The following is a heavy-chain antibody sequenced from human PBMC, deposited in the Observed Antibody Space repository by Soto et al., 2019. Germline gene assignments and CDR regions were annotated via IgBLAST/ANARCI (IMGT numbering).Heavy chain of an antibody. CDR1: GYTFTSYA. CDR2: INAGNGNT. CDR3: ARAGDYYGSGSYLSDI. Sequence: QVQLVQSGAEVKKPGASVKVSCKASGYTFTSYAVHWVRQAPGQRLEWMGWINAGNGNTKYSQKFQGRVTITRDTSASTAYIELSSLRSEDTAVYYCARAGDYYGSGSYLSDIWGQGTMVTVSS. J-gene: IGHJ3*02. D-gene: IGHD3-10*01. V-gene: IGHV1-3*01.